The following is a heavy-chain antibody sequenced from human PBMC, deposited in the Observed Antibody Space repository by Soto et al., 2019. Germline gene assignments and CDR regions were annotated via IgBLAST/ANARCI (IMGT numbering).Heavy chain of an antibody. CDR1: GGTFSSYA. CDR3: ARDKVYYGSGSPRYYGMDV. CDR2: IIPSFGTA. J-gene: IGHJ6*02. Sequence: QVQLVQSGAEVKKPGSSVKVSCKASGGTFSSYAISWVRQAPGQGLEWMGGIIPSFGTANYAQKFQGRVTSTADESTSTAYMELSSLRSEDTAVYYCARDKVYYGSGSPRYYGMDVWGQGTTVTVSS. V-gene: IGHV1-69*01. D-gene: IGHD3-10*01.